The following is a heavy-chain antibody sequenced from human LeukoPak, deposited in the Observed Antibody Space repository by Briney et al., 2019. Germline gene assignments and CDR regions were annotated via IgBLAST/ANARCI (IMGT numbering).Heavy chain of an antibody. CDR2: IYCDGSKT. V-gene: IGHV5-51*01. D-gene: IGHD3-16*01. CDR3: ARRAELGMRYFDS. CDR1: GYIFTDYW. Sequence: KLGGSLQISCQTSGYIFTDYWIGWVRQLPGKGLEGMAIIYCDGSKTIYSPSFQTQVTISVDKSTNTAYLQWTSLKASDTAIYFCARRAELGMRYFDSWGQGALVTVSS. J-gene: IGHJ4*02.